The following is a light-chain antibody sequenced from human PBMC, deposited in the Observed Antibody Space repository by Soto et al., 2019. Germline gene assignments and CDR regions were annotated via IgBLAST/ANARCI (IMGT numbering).Light chain of an antibody. CDR2: MGS. CDR1: QSLLHRNGDDY. CDR3: MQYYSTPWT. V-gene: IGKV2-28*01. J-gene: IGKJ1*01. Sequence: EIVMTQSPLSLPVTPGEPASLSCKSSQSLLHRNGDDYLDRYLQKPGQSPQLLIYMGSSRASGVPGRFSGSGSGTDFTLKISRVEAEDVGVYYCMQYYSTPWTFGQGTKVDIK.